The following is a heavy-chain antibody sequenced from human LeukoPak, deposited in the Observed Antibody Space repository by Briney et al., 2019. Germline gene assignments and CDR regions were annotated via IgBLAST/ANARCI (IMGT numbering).Heavy chain of an antibody. CDR1: GFSFSSFA. CDR3: AKAFGTVDPFEH. Sequence: GGSLRLSCAASGFSFSSFAMSWVRQAPGKGLEWVSAISGSGESTYYEDSVKGRFTISRDNSKDTLYLQMNSLRAEDTAAYYCAKAFGTVDPFEHWGQGTLVTVSS. CDR2: ISGSGEST. D-gene: IGHD4-23*01. V-gene: IGHV3-23*01. J-gene: IGHJ4*02.